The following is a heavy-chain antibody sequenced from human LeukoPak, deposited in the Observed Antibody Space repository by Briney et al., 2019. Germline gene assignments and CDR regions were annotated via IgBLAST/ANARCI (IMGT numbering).Heavy chain of an antibody. V-gene: IGHV4-39*07. D-gene: IGHD6-13*01. Sequence: PSETLSLTCTVSGGSISSSSYYCGWIRQPPGKGLEWIGSIYYSGSTYYNPSLKSRVTISVDTSKNQFSLKLSSVTAADTAVYYCARPNSSSWTDFDYWGQGTLVTVSS. CDR1: GGSISSSSYY. CDR2: IYYSGST. CDR3: ARPNSSSWTDFDY. J-gene: IGHJ4*02.